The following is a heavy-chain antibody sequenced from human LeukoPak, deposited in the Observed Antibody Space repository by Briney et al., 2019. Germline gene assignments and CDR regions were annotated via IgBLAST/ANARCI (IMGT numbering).Heavy chain of an antibody. CDR3: ARDGPYCSGGSCFGGP. V-gene: IGHV4-30-2*01. CDR1: GGSISSGDYS. Sequence: PSETLSLTCAVSGGSISSGDYSWSWIRQPPGKGLEWIGYIYHSGSTYYHPSLKRRVTIPVDSSKNQFSLKLSSVPAADTAVYYCARDGPYCSGGSCFGGPWGQGTLVTVSS. D-gene: IGHD2-15*01. CDR2: IYHSGST. J-gene: IGHJ5*02.